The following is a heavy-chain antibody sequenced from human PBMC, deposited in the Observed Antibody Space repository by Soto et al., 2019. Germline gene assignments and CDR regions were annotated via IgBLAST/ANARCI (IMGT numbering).Heavy chain of an antibody. Sequence: ASVKVSCKASGYTFTSYAMNWVRQAPGQGLEWMGWMNPNSGNTGYAQKFQGRVTMTRNTSISTAYMELSSLRSEDTAVYYCARGGVFFFAAPTNPFDYWGQGTLVTVSS. CDR3: ARGGVFFFAAPTNPFDY. D-gene: IGHD3-10*01. CDR2: MNPNSGNT. V-gene: IGHV1-8*02. CDR1: GYTFTSYA. J-gene: IGHJ4*02.